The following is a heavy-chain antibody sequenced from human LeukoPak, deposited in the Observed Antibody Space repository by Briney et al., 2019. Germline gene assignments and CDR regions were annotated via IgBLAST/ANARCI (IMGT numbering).Heavy chain of an antibody. Sequence: PGRSLRLSCAASGFTFSSYAMHWVRQAPGKGLEWVAVISYDGSNKYYADSVKGRFTISRDNSKNTLYLQMNSLRAEDTAVYYCARDRYAYKAPYFFAYWAREPLVTVS. J-gene: IGHJ4*02. CDR3: ARDRYAYKAPYFFAY. CDR2: ISYDGSNK. V-gene: IGHV3-30-3*01. CDR1: GFTFSSYA. D-gene: IGHD5-24*01.